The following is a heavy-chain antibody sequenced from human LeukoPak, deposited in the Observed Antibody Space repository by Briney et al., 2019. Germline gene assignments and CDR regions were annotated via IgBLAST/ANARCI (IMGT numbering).Heavy chain of an antibody. D-gene: IGHD3-3*01. V-gene: IGHV4-39*07. CDR2: IYYSGST. CDR1: GGSISSSRYY. J-gene: IGHJ4*02. Sequence: SETLSLTCTVSGGSISSSRYYWGWIRQPPGKELEWIGSIYYSGSTYYNPSLKSRVTISVDTSKNQFSLKLSSVTAADTAVYYCARGPYYDFWDYWGQGTLVTVYS. CDR3: ARGPYYDFWDY.